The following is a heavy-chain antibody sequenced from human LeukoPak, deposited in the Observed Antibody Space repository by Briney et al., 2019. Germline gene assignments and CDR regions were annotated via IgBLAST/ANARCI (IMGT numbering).Heavy chain of an antibody. CDR2: IRTKVNGETS. CDR3: TTDYQLDY. D-gene: IGHD3-16*01. Sequence: PGGSLRLSCTASGFTFGDFVMSWVRQPPGKGLEWVGFIRTKVNGETSKYAASVQGRFTISRDDSKSIAYLQMNSLKTEDTAVYYCTTDYQLDYWGQGTLVTVSS. V-gene: IGHV3-49*04. J-gene: IGHJ4*02. CDR1: GFTFGDFV.